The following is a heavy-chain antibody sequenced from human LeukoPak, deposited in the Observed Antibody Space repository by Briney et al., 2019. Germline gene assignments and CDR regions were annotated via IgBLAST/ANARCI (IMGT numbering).Heavy chain of an antibody. V-gene: IGHV1-69*05. Sequence: GSSVKVSCKASGGTFNSYAINWVRQAPGQGLEWMGGIIPRLDTTKYIEKFQGRITITTDESTTTAYMELTSLRSEDTAVYYCAADGTDWGQGTLVTVSS. J-gene: IGHJ4*02. CDR2: IIPRLDTT. CDR1: GGTFNSYA. CDR3: AADGTD.